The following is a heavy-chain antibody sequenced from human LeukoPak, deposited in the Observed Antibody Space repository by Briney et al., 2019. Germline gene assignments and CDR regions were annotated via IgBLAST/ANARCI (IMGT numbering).Heavy chain of an antibody. CDR1: GYSISSVYY. CDR3: ATGGGHLVLDDFDI. Sequence: SETLSLACTVSGYSISSVYYWGWIRHPPGNGLEWIGSIYHSGRTYYNPPIKSRVTISVHTSKNQFSLKMSSVPAVDTAVYYCATGGGHLVLDDFDIWGQGTMVTVSS. D-gene: IGHD6-6*01. CDR2: IYHSGRT. V-gene: IGHV4-38-2*02. J-gene: IGHJ3*02.